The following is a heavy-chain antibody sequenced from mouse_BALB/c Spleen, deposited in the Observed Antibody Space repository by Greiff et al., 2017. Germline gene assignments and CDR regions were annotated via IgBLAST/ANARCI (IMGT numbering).Heavy chain of an antibody. D-gene: IGHD1-1*01. CDR2: ISSGGST. CDR3: EGFYGSTYYAMDY. V-gene: IGHV5-6-5*01. CDR1: GFTFSSYA. Sequence: EVQRVESGGGLVKPGGSLKLSCAASGFTFSSYAMSWVRQTPEKRLEWVASISSGGSTYYPDSVKGRFTISRDNARNILYLQMSSLRSEDTAMYYCEGFYGSTYYAMDYWGQGTSVTVSS. J-gene: IGHJ4*01.